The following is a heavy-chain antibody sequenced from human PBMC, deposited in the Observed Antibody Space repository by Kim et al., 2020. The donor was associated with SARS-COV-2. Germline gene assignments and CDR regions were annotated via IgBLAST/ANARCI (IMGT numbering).Heavy chain of an antibody. Sequence: GGSLRLSCLTSGFTFSSYEMNWVRQAPGKGLDWVSYISGGGETTYYADSVKGRFTISRDNAKNSLYLQMNSLRAEDTAAYYCATIIAGRLVFDIWGQGT. D-gene: IGHD6-6*01. J-gene: IGHJ3*02. CDR2: ISGGGETT. CDR1: GFTFSSYE. V-gene: IGHV3-48*03. CDR3: ATIIAGRLVFDI.